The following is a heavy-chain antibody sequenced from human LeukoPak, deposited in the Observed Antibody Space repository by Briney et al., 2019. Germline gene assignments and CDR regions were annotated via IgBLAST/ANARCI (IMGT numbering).Heavy chain of an antibody. Sequence: ASVKVSCKASGYTFTGYYMHWVRQAPGQGLEWMGWINPNSGGTNYAQKFQGRVTMTRDTSISTAYMELSRLRSDGTAVYYCARDSRYCSSTSCFSDNWFDPWGQGTLVTVSS. CDR1: GYTFTGYY. D-gene: IGHD2-2*01. V-gene: IGHV1-2*02. CDR3: ARDSRYCSSTSCFSDNWFDP. J-gene: IGHJ5*02. CDR2: INPNSGGT.